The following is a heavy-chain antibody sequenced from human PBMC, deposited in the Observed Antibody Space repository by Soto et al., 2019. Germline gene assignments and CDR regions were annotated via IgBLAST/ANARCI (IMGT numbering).Heavy chain of an antibody. Sequence: QVQLVESGGGVVQPGRSLRLTCAASGFTFSSYAMHWVRQAPGKGLEWVAVISYDGSNKYYADSVKGRFTISRDNSKNTLYLQMNSLRAEDTAVYYCARDLPSYGDYEGTALGYWGQGTLVTVSS. CDR1: GFTFSSYA. CDR3: ARDLPSYGDYEGTALGY. D-gene: IGHD4-17*01. J-gene: IGHJ4*02. V-gene: IGHV3-30-3*01. CDR2: ISYDGSNK.